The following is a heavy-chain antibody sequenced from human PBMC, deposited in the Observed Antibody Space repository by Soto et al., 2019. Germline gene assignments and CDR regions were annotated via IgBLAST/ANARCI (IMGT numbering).Heavy chain of an antibody. J-gene: IGHJ6*01. CDR1: GFTFSSFG. V-gene: IGHV3-33*01. CDR3: ARDASYYSLWSGYYPSRNGMDV. D-gene: IGHD3-3*01. Sequence: QVQVVESGGGVGQPGRSLRLSCAASGFTFSSFGMQWVRQAPGKGLEWVSLIWYDGSKKSYGDSVKGRFTISRDNSRNMVYLQIYSLRAEVTVVYYCARDASYYSLWSGYYPSRNGMDVWGQGYTVTVSS. CDR2: IWYDGSKK.